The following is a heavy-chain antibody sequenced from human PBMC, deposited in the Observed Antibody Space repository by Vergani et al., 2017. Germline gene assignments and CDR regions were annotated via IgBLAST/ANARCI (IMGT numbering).Heavy chain of an antibody. J-gene: IGHJ5*02. V-gene: IGHV1-69*02. Sequence: QVQLVQSGAEVKKPGSSVKVSCKASGGTFSSYTISWVRQAPGQGLEWMGRIIPILGVANYAQKFQGRVTVTADKSTSTAYMELSSLRSEDTAVYYGARQYSSSSPWFDPWGQGTLVTVSS. D-gene: IGHD6-6*01. CDR3: ARQYSSSSPWFDP. CDR1: GGTFSSYT. CDR2: IIPILGVA.